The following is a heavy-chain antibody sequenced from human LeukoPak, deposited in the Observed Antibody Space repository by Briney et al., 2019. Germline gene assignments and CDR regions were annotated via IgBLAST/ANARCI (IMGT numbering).Heavy chain of an antibody. CDR1: GFIFSGYG. Sequence: GGSLRLSCVASGFIFSGYGMHWVRQAPGEGLYWVAFIRYDGSNKRYGDSVGGRFTVSRDNSKNTLYLQMNSLRDEDTAVYYCAKLFESGTYNNFFHYWGQGTLVTVFS. CDR3: AKLFESGTYNNFFHY. V-gene: IGHV3-30*02. CDR2: IRYDGSNK. J-gene: IGHJ4*02. D-gene: IGHD3-10*01.